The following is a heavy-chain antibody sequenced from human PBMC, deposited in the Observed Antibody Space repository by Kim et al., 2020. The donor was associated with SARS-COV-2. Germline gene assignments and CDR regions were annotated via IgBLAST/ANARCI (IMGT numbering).Heavy chain of an antibody. CDR2: IDPSDSYT. CDR3: TSADGNAYCYDLDA. J-gene: IGHJ6*02. CDR1: GYNFVNYW. D-gene: IGHD6-13*01. Sequence: GESLKISCKGSGYNFVNYWISWVRQMPGKGLEWMGWIDPSDSYTNYSTSFQGHVTISVDKSISTAYLQWSSLKASDTAMYYCTSADGNAYCYDLDAWGQG. V-gene: IGHV5-10-1*01.